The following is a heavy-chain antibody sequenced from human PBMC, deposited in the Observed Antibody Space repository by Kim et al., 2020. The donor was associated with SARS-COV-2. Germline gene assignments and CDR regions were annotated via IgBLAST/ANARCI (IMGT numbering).Heavy chain of an antibody. V-gene: IGHV4-39*01. J-gene: IGHJ2*01. CDR3: ARHDYDSSGYYFDF. CDR2: IYYSGST. D-gene: IGHD3-22*01. Sequence: SETLSLTCTVSGDSIGSTSYYWGWIRQPPGKGLEWIGTIYYSGSTYYNPSLKSRLTISVDTSKNQFSLNLGSVTAADTAVYYCARHDYDSSGYYFDFWGRGTLVTVSS. CDR1: GDSIGSTSYY.